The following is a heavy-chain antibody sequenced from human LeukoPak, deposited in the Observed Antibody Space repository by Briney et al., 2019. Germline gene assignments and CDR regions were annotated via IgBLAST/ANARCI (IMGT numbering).Heavy chain of an antibody. CDR2: ISSSSSYI. Sequence: GGSLRLSCAASGFTFSSYSMNWVRQAPGKGLEWVSSISSSSSYIYYADSVKGRFTISRDNAKNSLYLQMNSLRAEDTAVYYCARGYSCGFPTDAFDIWGQGTMVTVSS. CDR1: GFTFSSYS. V-gene: IGHV3-21*01. J-gene: IGHJ3*02. D-gene: IGHD5-18*01. CDR3: ARGYSCGFPTDAFDI.